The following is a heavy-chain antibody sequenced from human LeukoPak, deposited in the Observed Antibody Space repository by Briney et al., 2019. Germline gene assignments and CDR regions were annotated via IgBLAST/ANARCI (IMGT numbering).Heavy chain of an antibody. Sequence: VGSLRLSCAASVFTFDDYGMTWVRQAPGKGLEWVSGINWSGGSTGYGDSVKGRFTISRDNAKNSLYLQMNSLRAEDTAVYYCATVQVLRFLEWLSDFDYWGQGTLVTVSS. CDR1: VFTFDDYG. CDR2: INWSGGST. D-gene: IGHD3-3*01. CDR3: ATVQVLRFLEWLSDFDY. V-gene: IGHV3-20*04. J-gene: IGHJ4*02.